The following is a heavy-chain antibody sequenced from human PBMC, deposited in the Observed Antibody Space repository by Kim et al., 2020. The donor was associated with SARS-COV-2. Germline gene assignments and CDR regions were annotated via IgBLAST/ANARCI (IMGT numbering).Heavy chain of an antibody. Sequence: PVKGRFTISRDDSKNTLYLQMNSLKTEDTAVYYCTTENVLLWFGEEGFDYWGQGTLVTVSS. V-gene: IGHV3-15*01. J-gene: IGHJ4*02. D-gene: IGHD3-10*01. CDR3: TTENVLLWFGEEGFDY.